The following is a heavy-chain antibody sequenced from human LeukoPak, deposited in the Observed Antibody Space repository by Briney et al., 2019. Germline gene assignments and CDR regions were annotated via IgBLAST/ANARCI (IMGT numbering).Heavy chain of an antibody. CDR2: ISCSCGST. J-gene: IGHJ4*02. D-gene: IGHD4-17*01. CDR3: ANTRDYGDPFDFDY. CDR1: GFTFSSYA. Sequence: GGSLRLSCAASGFTFSSYAMSWVRQAPGKGLEWVSAISCSCGSTYYADSVKGRFTISRDNSKNTLYLQMNSLRAEETAVYYCANTRDYGDPFDFDYWGQGTLVTVSS. V-gene: IGHV3-23*01.